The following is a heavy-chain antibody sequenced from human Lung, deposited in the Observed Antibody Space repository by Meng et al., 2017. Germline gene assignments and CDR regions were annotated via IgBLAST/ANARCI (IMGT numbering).Heavy chain of an antibody. J-gene: IGHJ4*02. CDR1: GGPSSGCY. V-gene: IGHV4-34*01. CDR2: INHGGST. D-gene: IGHD3-10*01. Sequence: QAYLPAWRAGLTRPRATPPPLCAACGGPSSGCYRSWISQSPAKGLDWIGKINHGGSTNSYPSLESRVTISVDTPKNQFSLRLTSMPVAVTAVYYCAKERHSTIIRGVIDFWGQGALVTVSS. CDR3: AKERHSTIIRGVIDF.